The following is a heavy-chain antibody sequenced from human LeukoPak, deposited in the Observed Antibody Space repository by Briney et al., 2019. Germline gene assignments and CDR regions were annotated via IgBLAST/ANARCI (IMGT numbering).Heavy chain of an antibody. Sequence: GESLKISCKGSGYTFSNYWIGWVRQMPGKGLEWMGIIYPGDSDTRYSPSFQGQVTISADKSISTAYLQWSSLKASDTAMYYCASRYDYGDYGLNYWGQGTLVTVSS. CDR1: GYTFSNYW. V-gene: IGHV5-51*01. D-gene: IGHD4-17*01. CDR2: IYPGDSDT. CDR3: ASRYDYGDYGLNY. J-gene: IGHJ4*02.